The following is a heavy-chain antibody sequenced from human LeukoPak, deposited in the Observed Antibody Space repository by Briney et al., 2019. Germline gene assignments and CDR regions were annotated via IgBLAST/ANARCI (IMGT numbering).Heavy chain of an antibody. Sequence: GGSLRLSCAASGFTFSSYDIYWVRQAPGKGLEWVAFIRYDGSNKYYADSVKGRFTISRDNSKNTLYLQMNSLRAEDTAVYYCARDITMVRGVNFGYWGQGTLVTVSS. CDR3: ARDITMVRGVNFGY. D-gene: IGHD3-10*01. J-gene: IGHJ4*02. CDR2: IRYDGSNK. CDR1: GFTFSSYD. V-gene: IGHV3-33*07.